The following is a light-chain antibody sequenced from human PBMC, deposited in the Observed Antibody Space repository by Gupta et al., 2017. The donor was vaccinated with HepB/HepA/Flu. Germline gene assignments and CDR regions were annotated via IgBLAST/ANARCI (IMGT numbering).Light chain of an antibody. V-gene: IGLV2-14*01. Sequence: QSALTQPASVSASPGQSITISCTETSSDVGGYNYVSWYQQHPGKAPKLMIYDVSNRPSGVSNRFSGSKSGNTASLTISGLQAEDEADYYCSSYTSSSTYVFGTGTKVTVL. CDR1: SSDVGGYNY. J-gene: IGLJ1*01. CDR3: SSYTSSSTYV. CDR2: DVS.